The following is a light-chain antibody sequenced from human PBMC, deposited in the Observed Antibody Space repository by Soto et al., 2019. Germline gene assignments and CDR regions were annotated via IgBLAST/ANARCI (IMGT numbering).Light chain of an antibody. CDR2: GAS. V-gene: IGKV3-20*01. J-gene: IGKJ4*01. Sequence: EIVLTQSPGTLSLSPGERATLSCRASQSVSSSCLAWYQQKPGQAPRLLIYGASSRATGIPDRFSGSGSGTDFTLTISRLEPEDFAVYYCQQYGSSPPRITFGGGTKVEIK. CDR1: QSVSSSC. CDR3: QQYGSSPPRIT.